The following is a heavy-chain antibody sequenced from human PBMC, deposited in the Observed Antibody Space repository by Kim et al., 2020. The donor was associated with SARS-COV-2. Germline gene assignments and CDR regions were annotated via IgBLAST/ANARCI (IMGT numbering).Heavy chain of an antibody. Sequence: ASVKVSCKASGYTFTSYGISWVRQAPGQGLEWMGWISAYNGNTNYAQKLQGRVTMTTDTSTSTAYMELRSLRSDDTAVYYCARDPRKYSSTQYFDYWGQGTLVTVSS. J-gene: IGHJ4*02. CDR3: ARDPRKYSSTQYFDY. CDR1: GYTFTSYG. V-gene: IGHV1-18*01. D-gene: IGHD6-13*01. CDR2: ISAYNGNT.